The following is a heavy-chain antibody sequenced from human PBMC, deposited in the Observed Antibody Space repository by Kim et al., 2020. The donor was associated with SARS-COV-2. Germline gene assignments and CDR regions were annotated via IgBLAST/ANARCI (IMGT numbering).Heavy chain of an antibody. CDR1: GGSISSSNW. J-gene: IGHJ6*02. CDR3: ARLIAAAGTGGFDCYYYGMDV. CDR2: IYHSGST. Sequence: SETLSLTCAVSGGSISSSNWWSWVRQPPGKGLEWIGEIYHSGSTNYNPSLKSRVTISVDKSKNQFSLKLSSVTAADTAVYYCARLIAAAGTGGFDCYYYGMDVWGQGTTVTVSS. V-gene: IGHV4-4*02. D-gene: IGHD6-13*01.